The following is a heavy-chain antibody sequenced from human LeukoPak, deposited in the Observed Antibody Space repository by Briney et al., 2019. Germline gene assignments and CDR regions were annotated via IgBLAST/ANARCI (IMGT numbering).Heavy chain of an antibody. Sequence: ASVKVSCESSGYTFTTYAINWVRQAPGQGLEWMGWINTNTGNTTYTQGFTGRFVFSLDTPVSTAYLQISSQKAEDTAVYYCAREIGVAAPLPDAFDIWGQGTMVTVSS. V-gene: IGHV7-4-1*02. CDR2: INTNTGNT. D-gene: IGHD2-2*02. CDR1: GYTFTTYA. CDR3: AREIGVAAPLPDAFDI. J-gene: IGHJ3*02.